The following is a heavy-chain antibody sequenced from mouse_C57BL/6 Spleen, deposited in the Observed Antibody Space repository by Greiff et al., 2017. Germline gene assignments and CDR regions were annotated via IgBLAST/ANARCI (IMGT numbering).Heavy chain of an antibody. V-gene: IGHV1-18*01. J-gene: IGHJ4*01. CDR3: ARWNTTVVGAMDY. Sequence: VQLQQSGPELVKPGASVKIPCKASGYTFTDYNMDWVKQSHGKSLEWIGDSNPNNGGTIYNQKFKGKATLTVDKSSSTAYMELRSLTSEDTAVYYCARWNTTVVGAMDYWGQGTSVTVSS. CDR1: GYTFTDYN. D-gene: IGHD1-1*01. CDR2: SNPNNGGT.